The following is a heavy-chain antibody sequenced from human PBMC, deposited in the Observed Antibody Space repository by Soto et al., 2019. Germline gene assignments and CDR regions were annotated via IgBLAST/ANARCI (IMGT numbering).Heavy chain of an antibody. D-gene: IGHD5-18*01. Sequence: QVQLQESGPGLVKPSQTLSLTCTVPGGSINGGGYYWTWIRQHPGKGLEWFGNIYNSGTTYYNPSLEGRISISLDTSKNQFSLKVTSVTAADSAVYYCARCRGYSYHNFFDLWGHVIRVTVSS. CDR2: IYNSGTT. CDR3: ARCRGYSYHNFFDL. J-gene: IGHJ5*02. CDR1: GGSINGGGYY. V-gene: IGHV4-31*03.